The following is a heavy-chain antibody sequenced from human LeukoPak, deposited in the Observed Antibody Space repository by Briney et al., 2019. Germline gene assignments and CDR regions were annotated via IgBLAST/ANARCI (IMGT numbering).Heavy chain of an antibody. CDR1: GFTFNTYW. V-gene: IGHV3-7*01. CDR2: IKEDGTRD. J-gene: IGHJ4*02. Sequence: PGGSLRLSCAASGFTFNTYWMSWVRQAPGKGLEWLANIKEDGTRDYYVESVKGRFTISKDNAKTSLYLQLSSLRAEDTVVYYCARDTKGGYFDLWGQGTLVTVSS. CDR3: ARDTKGGYFDL.